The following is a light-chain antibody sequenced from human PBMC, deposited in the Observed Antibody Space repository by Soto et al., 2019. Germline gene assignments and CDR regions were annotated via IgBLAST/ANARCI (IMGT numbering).Light chain of an antibody. CDR1: SSNIGSHT. CDR3: AAWDDTLNAAV. CDR2: SDN. V-gene: IGLV1-44*01. J-gene: IGLJ2*01. Sequence: QSVLTQPYSGSGTPGQRVTISCSGSSSNIGSHTLNWYQQLPGSAPSLLIYSDNQRPSGVPDRFSGSTSGTSASLAISGLQSEDEAEYYCAAWDDTLNAAVFGGGTQLTVL.